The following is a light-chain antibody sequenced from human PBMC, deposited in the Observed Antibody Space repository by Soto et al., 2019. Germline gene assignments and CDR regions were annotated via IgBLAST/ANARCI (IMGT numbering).Light chain of an antibody. Sequence: EIVMTQSPAALSVSPGERATLSCRASQSVRSNLAWYQQKPGQAPRLLIFGASTRATGIPARFSGTGSGTEFTLTISSLQSEDFAVYYCQQYVASPYTFGQGTKVDIK. J-gene: IGKJ2*01. V-gene: IGKV3-15*01. CDR2: GAS. CDR1: QSVRSN. CDR3: QQYVASPYT.